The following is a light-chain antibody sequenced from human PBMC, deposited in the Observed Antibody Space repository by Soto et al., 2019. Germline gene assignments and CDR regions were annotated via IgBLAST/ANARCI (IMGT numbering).Light chain of an antibody. CDR2: EVS. CDR1: RSDVGAYDY. V-gene: IGLV2-14*03. CDR3: ISYTSSSTRV. J-gene: IGLJ1*01. Sequence: QSALTQPASVSGSPGQSITISCTGTRSDVGAYDYVSWYQQHPDKAPKLMIYEVSNRPSGVSNRYSGSKSVNTATLTISGLQAEDEADYYCISYTSSSTRVFGTGTKLTVL.